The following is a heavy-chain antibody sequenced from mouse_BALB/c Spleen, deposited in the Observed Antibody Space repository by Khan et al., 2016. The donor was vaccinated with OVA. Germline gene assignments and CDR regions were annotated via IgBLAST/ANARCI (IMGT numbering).Heavy chain of an antibody. CDR2: ISPGSGDT. D-gene: IGHD1-2*01. Sequence: QVQLQQSGAELARPGASVKLSCKASGYTFTDYYINWVKQRSGQGLEWIGGISPGSGDTYYNEKFKDTATLTADQSSTTAYMQLSSLTSEASAVHFCASRNYFAYTFAYWCQGTLVTGSA. V-gene: IGHV1-77*01. CDR1: GYTFTDYY. J-gene: IGHJ3*01. CDR3: ASRNYFAYTFAY.